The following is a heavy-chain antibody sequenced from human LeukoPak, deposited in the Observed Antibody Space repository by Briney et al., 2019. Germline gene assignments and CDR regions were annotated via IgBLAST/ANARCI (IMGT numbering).Heavy chain of an antibody. CDR1: GFTFSSYW. CDR2: IKQDGSEK. CDR3: ARDLYYYDSSGPIDY. V-gene: IGHV3-7*01. J-gene: IGHJ4*02. D-gene: IGHD3-22*01. Sequence: PGGSLRLSCAASGFTFSSYWMTWVRQAPGKGLEWVANIKQDGSEKYYVDSVKGRFTISRDNSKNTLYLQMNSLRAEDTAVYYCARDLYYYDSSGPIDYWGQGTLVTVSS.